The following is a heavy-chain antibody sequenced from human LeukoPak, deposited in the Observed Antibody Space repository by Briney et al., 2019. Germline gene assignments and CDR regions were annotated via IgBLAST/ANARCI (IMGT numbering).Heavy chain of an antibody. Sequence: ASVKVSCKASGYTFTGYYMHWVRQAPGQGLEWMGWINPNSGGTNYVRKFQGRVTMTRDTSISTAYMELSRLRSDDTAVYYCATLSSLRQSQWLRHWGQGTLVTVSS. CDR1: GYTFTGYY. D-gene: IGHD3-22*01. CDR3: ATLSSLRQSQWLRH. V-gene: IGHV1-2*02. CDR2: INPNSGGT. J-gene: IGHJ4*02.